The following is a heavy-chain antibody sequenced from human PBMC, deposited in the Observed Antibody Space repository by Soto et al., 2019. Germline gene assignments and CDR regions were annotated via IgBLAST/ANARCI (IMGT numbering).Heavy chain of an antibody. Sequence: EVQLVESGGGLVKPGGSLRLSCISSGFTFRTYTMNWVRQAPGKGLEWVSGIRGFSPYTFYAESVKGRFTISRDNAKNSLYLQMISLRAEDTAVYYCARDRGYDAHDYYYNAMDVWGQGTTGSVAS. D-gene: IGHD2-15*01. CDR2: IRGFSPYT. CDR1: GFTFRTYT. V-gene: IGHV3-21*01. CDR3: ARDRGYDAHDYYYNAMDV. J-gene: IGHJ6*02.